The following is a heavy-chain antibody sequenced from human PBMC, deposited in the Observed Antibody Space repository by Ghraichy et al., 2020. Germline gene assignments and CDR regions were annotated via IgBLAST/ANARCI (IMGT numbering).Heavy chain of an antibody. J-gene: IGHJ5*02. D-gene: IGHD2-21*02. V-gene: IGHV4-59*08. CDR1: GGSISSYF. CDR3: ARHGVVVTGTGWFDP. Sequence: SETLSLTCIVSGGSISSYFWSWIRQPPGKGLEWIAYIYYTGSTNYNPSLKSRVTMSVDTSKNQFSLRLSSVTAADTAVYYCARHGVVVTGTGWFDPWGQGTLVTVSS. CDR2: IYYTGST.